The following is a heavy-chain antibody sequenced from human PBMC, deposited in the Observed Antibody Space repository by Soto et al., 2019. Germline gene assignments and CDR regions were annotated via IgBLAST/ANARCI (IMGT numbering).Heavy chain of an antibody. J-gene: IGHJ4*02. CDR2: INPDGAT. CDR3: ARVIGVDTAMVTFDY. Sequence: SETLSLTCAVYGGSFSGYYWDWIRQPPGKGLEWIGEINPDGATNYNPSLKSRVTISVDTSKNQFSLKLSSVTAADTAVYYCARVIGVDTAMVTFDYWGQGTLVTVSS. CDR1: GGSFSGYY. V-gene: IGHV4-34*01. D-gene: IGHD5-18*01.